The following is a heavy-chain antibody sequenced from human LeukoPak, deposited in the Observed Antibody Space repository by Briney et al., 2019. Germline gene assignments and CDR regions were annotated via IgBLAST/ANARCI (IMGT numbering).Heavy chain of an antibody. CDR2: ISSSSSYI. J-gene: IGHJ4*02. V-gene: IGHV3-21*01. CDR1: GFTFSSYS. CDR3: ARDFGGVGGFDY. D-gene: IGHD3-16*01. Sequence: KSGGSLRLSCAASGFTFSSYSMNWVRQAPGKGLEWVSSISSSSSYIYHADSVKGRFTISRDNAKNSLYLQMNSLRAEDRAVYYCARDFGGVGGFDYGGQGTLVTFS.